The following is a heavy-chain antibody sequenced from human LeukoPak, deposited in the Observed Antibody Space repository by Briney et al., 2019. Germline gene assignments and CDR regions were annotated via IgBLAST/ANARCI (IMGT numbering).Heavy chain of an antibody. CDR1: GDSVSSNSVT. CDR2: TYYRSTWYN. D-gene: IGHD2-2*01. Sequence: SQTLSLTYAISGDSVSSNSVTWNWIRQSPSRGLEWLGRTYYRSTWYNDYAVSVRGGITVNPDTSKNQFSLHLNSVTPEDTAVYYCARRLTQYDCFDPWGQGILVTVSS. V-gene: IGHV6-1*01. J-gene: IGHJ5*02. CDR3: ARRLTQYDCFDP.